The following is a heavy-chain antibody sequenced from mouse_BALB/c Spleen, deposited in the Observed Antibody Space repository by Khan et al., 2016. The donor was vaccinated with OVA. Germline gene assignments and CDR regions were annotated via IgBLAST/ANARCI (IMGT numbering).Heavy chain of an antibody. V-gene: IGHV1S137*01. Sequence: QVQLKQSGAELVRPGVSVKISCKGSGYTFTDFTMHWVKQSHAKSLEWIGVISTYYGDVTYNQKFKGKATMTVDKSSSTAYMELARLTSEDSAIYVGTRGGGGNRFAYGGQGTLVTVSA. CDR1: GYTFTDFT. CDR2: ISTYYGDV. J-gene: IGHJ3*01. CDR3: TRGGGGNRFAY.